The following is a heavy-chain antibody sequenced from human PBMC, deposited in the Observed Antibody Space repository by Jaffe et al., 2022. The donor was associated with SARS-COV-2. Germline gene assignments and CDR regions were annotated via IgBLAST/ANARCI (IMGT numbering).Heavy chain of an antibody. Sequence: QVQLVQSGVEVKKPGASVKLSCTASGHIFTHYYFHWVRQAPGQGLEWVGIINPNNTDTTYAQKFQGRVTVTRDTSTSTVYMELGSLTSDDTAVYYCAREILGDYGMDVWGQGTPVTVSS. V-gene: IGHV1-46*01. D-gene: IGHD1-26*01. J-gene: IGHJ6*02. CDR3: AREILGDYGMDV. CDR2: INPNNTDT. CDR1: GHIFTHYY.